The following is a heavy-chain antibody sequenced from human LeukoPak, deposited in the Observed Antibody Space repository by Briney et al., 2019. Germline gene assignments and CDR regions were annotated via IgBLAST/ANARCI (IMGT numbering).Heavy chain of an antibody. V-gene: IGHV3-23*01. CDR1: GFTFSSYD. CDR3: ANPAPGVVYLY. J-gene: IGHJ4*02. Sequence: QPGGSLRLSCAASGFTFSSYDMSWVRQAPGKGLEWVSGIRNYGGSTYYADSVKGRFTISRDNSKNTLYLQMNSLRAEGTAVYYCANPAPGVVYLYWGQGTLVTVSS. CDR2: IRNYGGST. D-gene: IGHD2-8*02.